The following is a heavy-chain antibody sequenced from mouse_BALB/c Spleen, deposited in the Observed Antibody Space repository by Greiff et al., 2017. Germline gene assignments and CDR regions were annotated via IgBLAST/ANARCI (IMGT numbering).Heavy chain of an antibody. CDR1: GYTFNSYW. CDR2: INPSNGRT. J-gene: IGHJ3*01. Sequence: QVQLKQPGAELVKPGASVKLSCKASGYTFNSYWMHWVKQRPGQGLEWIGEINPSNGRTNYNEKFKSKATLTVDKSSSTAYMQLSSLTSEVSAVYYCTRSITHWGPGTLVTVSA. D-gene: IGHD1-2*01. V-gene: IGHV1S81*02. CDR3: TRSITH.